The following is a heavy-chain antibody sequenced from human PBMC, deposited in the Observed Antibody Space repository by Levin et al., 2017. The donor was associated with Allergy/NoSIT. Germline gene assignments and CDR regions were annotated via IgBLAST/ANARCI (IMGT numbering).Heavy chain of an antibody. CDR3: AKDKGGLILTGYYLGEFDY. CDR2: ISGSGGST. Sequence: LAGGSLRLSCAASGFTFSSYAMSWVRQAPGKGLEWVSAISGSGGSTYYADSVKGRFTISRDNSKNTLYLQMNSLRAEDTAVYYCAKDKGGLILTGYYLGEFDYWGQGTLVTVSS. CDR1: GFTFSSYA. D-gene: IGHD3-9*01. V-gene: IGHV3-23*01. J-gene: IGHJ4*02.